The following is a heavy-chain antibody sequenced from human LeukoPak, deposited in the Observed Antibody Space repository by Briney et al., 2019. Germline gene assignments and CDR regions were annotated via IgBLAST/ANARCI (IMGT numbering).Heavy chain of an antibody. CDR3: ASSSSGTFDY. D-gene: IGHD6-19*01. Sequence: SETLSLTCTVSGGSTSSGSYYWSWIRQPAGKGLEWIGRIYTSGSTNYNPSLKGRVTISVDTSKNQFSLKLSSVTAADTAVYYCASSSSGTFDYWGQGTLVTVSS. V-gene: IGHV4-61*02. CDR1: GGSTSSGSYY. J-gene: IGHJ4*02. CDR2: IYTSGST.